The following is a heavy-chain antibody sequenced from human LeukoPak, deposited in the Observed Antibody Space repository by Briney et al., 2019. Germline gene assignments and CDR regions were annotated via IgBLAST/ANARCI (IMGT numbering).Heavy chain of an antibody. D-gene: IGHD3-9*01. Sequence: VASVKVSCKTSGYTFTSCYVHWVRQAPGQGLEWMGGINPSGGSTSYAQKFQDRVTMTRDTSTSTVYMDLSNLTSEETAVYYCARLSHDILTGYYIGLNYWGQGTLVTVSS. CDR3: ARLSHDILTGYYIGLNY. CDR1: GYTFTSCY. V-gene: IGHV1-46*01. J-gene: IGHJ4*02. CDR2: INPSGGST.